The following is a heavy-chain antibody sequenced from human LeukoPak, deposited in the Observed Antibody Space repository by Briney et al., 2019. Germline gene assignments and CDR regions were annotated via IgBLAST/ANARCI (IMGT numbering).Heavy chain of an antibody. CDR1: GFTFSSYA. CDR3: AKDPGPRSRATVTTGLPYYFDY. J-gene: IGHJ4*02. CDR2: ISGSGGRT. Sequence: GGSLRLSCAASGFTFSSYAMSWVPQAPGKGLEWVSAISGSGGRTYYADSVKGRFTISRDNSKNTLYLQMNSLRAEDTAVYYCAKDPGPRSRATVTTGLPYYFDYWGQGTLVTVSS. D-gene: IGHD4-11*01. V-gene: IGHV3-23*01.